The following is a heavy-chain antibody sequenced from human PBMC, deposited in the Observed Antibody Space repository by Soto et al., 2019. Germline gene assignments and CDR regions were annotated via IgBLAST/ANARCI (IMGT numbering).Heavy chain of an antibody. CDR3: ARDLGGWSATPPLVYYGMDV. V-gene: IGHV3-21*01. D-gene: IGHD2-15*01. J-gene: IGHJ6*02. Sequence: VGSLRLSCAASGFTFSKYTMNWVRQAPVKVLEWVSCISSSSSYIYYAGPVKGRFTISRDNAKNTLYLQMNSLRAEDTAVYYCARDLGGWSATPPLVYYGMDVWGQGTTVTGSS. CDR2: ISSSSSYI. CDR1: GFTFSKYT.